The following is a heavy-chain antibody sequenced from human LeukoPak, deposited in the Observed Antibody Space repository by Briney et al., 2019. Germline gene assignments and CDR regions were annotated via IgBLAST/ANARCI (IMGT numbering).Heavy chain of an antibody. J-gene: IGHJ5*02. CDR3: AKAADALRAFDP. D-gene: IGHD2-2*01. Sequence: GGSLRLSCAASGFSFSTYWMHWVRQDPGKGLVWVSRISSDGSSTNYADSVKGRFTISRDNAKNTLYLQMNSLRAEDTAVYYCAKAADALRAFDPWGQGTLVTVSS. CDR1: GFSFSTYW. V-gene: IGHV3-74*01. CDR2: ISSDGSST.